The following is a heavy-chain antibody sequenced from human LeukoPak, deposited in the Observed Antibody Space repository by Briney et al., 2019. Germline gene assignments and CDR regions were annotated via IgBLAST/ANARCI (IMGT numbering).Heavy chain of an antibody. CDR2: IYSGGST. D-gene: IGHD3-22*01. CDR1: GFTVSSNY. Sequence: GGSLRLSCAASGFTVSSNYMSWVRQAPGKGLEWVSVIYSGGSTYYADSVKGRFTISRDNSKNTLYLQMNSLRGEDTAVYYCARERYYYDSSGTYYFDYWGQGTLVTVSS. V-gene: IGHV3-66*01. CDR3: ARERYYYDSSGTYYFDY. J-gene: IGHJ4*02.